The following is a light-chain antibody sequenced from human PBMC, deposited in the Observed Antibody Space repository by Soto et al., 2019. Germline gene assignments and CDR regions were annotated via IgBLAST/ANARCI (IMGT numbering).Light chain of an antibody. CDR1: QSVSSGY. J-gene: IGKJ5*01. CDR2: GAS. CDR3: QQYGSSPFT. V-gene: IGKV3-20*01. Sequence: EIVLTQSPGTLSLSPGEGATLSCRASQSVSSGYLAWYQQKPGQAPRLLIYGASSRATGIPDRFSGSGSGTDFTLTISRLEPEDFAVYYCQQYGSSPFTFGQGTRLEIK.